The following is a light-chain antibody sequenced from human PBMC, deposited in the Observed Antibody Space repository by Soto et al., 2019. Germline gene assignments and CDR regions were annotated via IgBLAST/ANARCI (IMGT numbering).Light chain of an antibody. CDR2: DAS. CDR3: IQRDNYPWT. V-gene: IGKV3-11*01. J-gene: IGKJ1*01. CDR1: QGVGVY. Sequence: IVLTQSPSTLSLSPGERATLSCGASQGVGVYLAWYQQKPAQVPRLLIYDASNRATGIPARFSGSGSGTHFTLTISSLETEDFAVYYCIQRDNYPWTFGKGTKVDIK.